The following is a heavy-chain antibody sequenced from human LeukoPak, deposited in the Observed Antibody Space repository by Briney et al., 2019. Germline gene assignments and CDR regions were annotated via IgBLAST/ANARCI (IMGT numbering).Heavy chain of an antibody. CDR2: ISSSSSYI. V-gene: IGHV3-21*01. CDR1: GFTFSGYS. CDR3: ARDDYGDSDFFDY. D-gene: IGHD4-17*01. J-gene: IGHJ4*02. Sequence: GSLRLSCAASGFTFSGYSMNWVRQAPGKGLEWISSISSSSSYIYYADSVKGRFTISRDNAKNSLYLQMNSLRAEDTAVYYCARDDYGDSDFFDYWGQGTLVTVSS.